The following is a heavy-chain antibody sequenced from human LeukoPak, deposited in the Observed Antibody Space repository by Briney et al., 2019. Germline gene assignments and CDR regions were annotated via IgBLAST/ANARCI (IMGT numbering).Heavy chain of an antibody. V-gene: IGHV4-31*03. CDR2: IYYSGST. CDR1: GGSISSGGYY. Sequence: SETLSLTCTVSGGSISSGGYYWSWIRQHPGKGLEWIGYIYYSGSTYYNPSLKSRVAISLDTSKNQFSLKLTSVTAADTAVYYCARGPTAEFDYWGQGTLVTVSS. CDR3: ARGPTAEFDY. J-gene: IGHJ4*02.